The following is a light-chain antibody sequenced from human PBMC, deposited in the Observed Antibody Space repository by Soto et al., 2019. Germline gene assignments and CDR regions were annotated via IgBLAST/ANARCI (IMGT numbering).Light chain of an antibody. V-gene: IGKV3-20*01. J-gene: IGKJ1*01. CDR3: QQYDTSPRT. CDR1: QSVNTIY. CDR2: STS. Sequence: EIVLTQSPGTLSLSPGERATLSCRASQSVNTIYFAWYQQKPGQAPRLLIYSTSNRATGIPDRFSGSGSETDFTLTISRLEPEDFAVYYCQQYDTSPRTFGQGTKVDIK.